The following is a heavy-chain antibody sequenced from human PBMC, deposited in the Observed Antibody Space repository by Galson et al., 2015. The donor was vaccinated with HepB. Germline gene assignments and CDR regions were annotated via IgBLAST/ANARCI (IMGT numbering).Heavy chain of an antibody. V-gene: IGHV5-51*01. J-gene: IGHJ2*01. CDR3: ARRVAVAGTSWYFDL. CDR1: GYSFTSYW. Sequence: SGAEVKKPGESLKISCKGSGYSFTSYWIGWVRQMPGKGLEWMGIIYPGDSDTRYSPSFQGQVTISADKSISTAYLQWSSLKASDTAMYYCARRVAVAGTSWYFDLWGRGTLVTVSS. CDR2: IYPGDSDT. D-gene: IGHD6-19*01.